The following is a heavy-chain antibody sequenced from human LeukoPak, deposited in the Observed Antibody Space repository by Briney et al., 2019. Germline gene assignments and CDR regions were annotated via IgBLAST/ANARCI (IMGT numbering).Heavy chain of an antibody. V-gene: IGHV1-2*06. D-gene: IGHD6-19*01. J-gene: IGHJ4*02. CDR1: GYTFTGYY. CDR2: INPNSGGT. CDR3: PSLPRLAVAGTHFDY. Sequence: AASVTVSCKASGYTFTGYYMHWVRQAPGQGLECMGRINPNSGGTNYAQKFQGRVTVTRDTSISTAYMELSRLRSDDTAVYYCPSLPRLAVAGTHFDYWGLGTLVTVSS.